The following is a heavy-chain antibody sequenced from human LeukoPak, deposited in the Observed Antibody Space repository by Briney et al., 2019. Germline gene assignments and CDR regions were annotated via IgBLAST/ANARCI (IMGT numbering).Heavy chain of an antibody. Sequence: GSLRLSCTASGFTLSTYTMNWVRQAPGKGLEWVSYISSTSTTKYYADSVKGRFTISRDNSKNSLDLRMNRLTAEDTAVYYCARDRSLVDGDYGVWFDAWGQGSLVTVSS. CDR2: ISSTSTTK. CDR3: ARDRSLVDGDYGVWFDA. J-gene: IGHJ5*02. CDR1: GFTLSTYT. D-gene: IGHD4-17*01. V-gene: IGHV3-48*04.